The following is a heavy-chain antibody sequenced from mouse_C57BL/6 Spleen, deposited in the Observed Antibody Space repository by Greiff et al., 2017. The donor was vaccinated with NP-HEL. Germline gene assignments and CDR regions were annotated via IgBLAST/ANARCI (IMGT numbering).Heavy chain of an antibody. CDR3: AGYDGYYYVDY. D-gene: IGHD2-3*01. CDR2: INPSSGYT. Sequence: QVQLQQSGAELARPGASVKMSCKASGYTFTSYTMHWVKQRPGQGLEWIGYINPSSGYTKYNQKFKDKATLTADKSSSTAYMQLSSLSSEDSAVYYCAGYDGYYYVDYWGQGTTLTVSS. J-gene: IGHJ2*01. CDR1: GYTFTSYT. V-gene: IGHV1-4*01.